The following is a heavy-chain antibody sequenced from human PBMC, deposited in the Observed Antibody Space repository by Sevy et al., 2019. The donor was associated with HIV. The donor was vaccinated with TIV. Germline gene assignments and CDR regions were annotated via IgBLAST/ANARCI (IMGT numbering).Heavy chain of an antibody. Sequence: GGSLRLSCAASGFTFSSYWMSWVRQAPGKGLEWVANIKQDGSEKYYVDSVKGRFTISRDNAKNSLYLQMNSLSDEDTAVYYCARDWECTGGVCYFMDVWGQGTTVTVSS. D-gene: IGHD2-8*02. CDR3: ARDWECTGGVCYFMDV. CDR1: GFTFSSYW. V-gene: IGHV3-7*03. CDR2: IKQDGSEK. J-gene: IGHJ6*02.